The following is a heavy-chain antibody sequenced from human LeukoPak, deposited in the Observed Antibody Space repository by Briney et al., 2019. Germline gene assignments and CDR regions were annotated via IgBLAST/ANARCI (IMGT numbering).Heavy chain of an antibody. V-gene: IGHV4-4*02. CDR1: GGSISSSNW. CDR3: ARRTGTTVWDDAFDI. Sequence: PSGTLSLTCAVSGGSISSSNWWSWVRQPPGKGLEWIGEIYHSGSTNYNPSLKSRVTISVDKSKNQFSLELSSVTAADTAVYYCARRTGTTVWDDAFDIWGQGTMVTVSA. J-gene: IGHJ3*02. CDR2: IYHSGST. D-gene: IGHD1-7*01.